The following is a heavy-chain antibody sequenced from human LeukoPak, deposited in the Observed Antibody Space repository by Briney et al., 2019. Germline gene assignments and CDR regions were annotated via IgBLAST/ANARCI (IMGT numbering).Heavy chain of an antibody. CDR1: GGTFSSYA. Sequence: SVKVSCKASGGTFSSYAISWVRQGPGQGLEWMGRIIPILGIANYAQKFQGRVTITADKSTSTAYMELSSLRSEDTAVYYCARGPNDILTGYSYGMDVWGQGTTVTVSS. V-gene: IGHV1-69*04. CDR2: IIPILGIA. D-gene: IGHD3-9*01. CDR3: ARGPNDILTGYSYGMDV. J-gene: IGHJ6*02.